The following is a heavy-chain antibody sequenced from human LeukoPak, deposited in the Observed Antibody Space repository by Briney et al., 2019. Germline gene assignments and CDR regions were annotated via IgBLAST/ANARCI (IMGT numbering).Heavy chain of an antibody. J-gene: IGHJ6*03. V-gene: IGHV3-23*01. D-gene: IGHD5-18*01. CDR2: ISGSGGST. CDR1: GFTFSSYA. Sequence: PGRSLRLSCAASGFTFSSYAMSWVRQAPGKGLEWVSAISGSGGSTYYADSVKGRFTISRDNSKNTLYLQMNSLRAEDTAVYYCAKLDTATAAYYYYYMDVWGKGTTVTVSS. CDR3: AKLDTATAAYYYYYMDV.